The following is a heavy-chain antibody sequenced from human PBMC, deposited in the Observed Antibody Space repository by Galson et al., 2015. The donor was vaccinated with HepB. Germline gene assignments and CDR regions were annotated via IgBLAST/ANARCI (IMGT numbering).Heavy chain of an antibody. V-gene: IGHV3-15*01. D-gene: IGHD4-17*01. CDR2: IKSKTDGGTT. CDR3: TTFYGDYAEDAFDI. J-gene: IGHJ3*02. CDR1: GFTFGNAW. Sequence: LRLSCAASGFTFGNAWMSWVRQAPGKGLEWVGRIKSKTDGGTTDYAAPVKGRFTISRDDSKNTLYLQMNSLKTEDTAVYYCTTFYGDYAEDAFDIWGQGTMVTISS.